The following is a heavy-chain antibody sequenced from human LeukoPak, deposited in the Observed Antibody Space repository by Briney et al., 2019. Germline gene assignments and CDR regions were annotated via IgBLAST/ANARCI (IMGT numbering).Heavy chain of an antibody. CDR1: GFTFSTYA. CDR2: IKNKADGGTT. CDR3: TTDPGDYADY. D-gene: IGHD4-17*01. V-gene: IGHV3-15*01. Sequence: GRSLRLSCAASGFTFSTYAMSWVRQAPGKGLEWVGRIKNKADGGTTDYAAPVRGRFAISRDDSKNTLYLQMNSLRTEDTAMYYCTTDPGDYADYWGQGTLVTVSS. J-gene: IGHJ4*02.